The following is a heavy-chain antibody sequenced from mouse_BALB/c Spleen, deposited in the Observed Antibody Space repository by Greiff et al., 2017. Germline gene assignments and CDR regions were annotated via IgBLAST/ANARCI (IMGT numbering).Heavy chain of an antibody. V-gene: IGHV2-6-4*01. Sequence: VMLVESGPGLVAPSQSLSITCTVSGFSLSRYSVHWVRQPPGKGLEWLGMVWGGGSTDYNSALKSRLSISKDNSRSQVFFKMNSLQTDDTAMYYFARNGGNYAAMDYWGQGTSVTVSS. CDR3: ARNGGNYAAMDY. D-gene: IGHD1-1*02. J-gene: IGHJ4*01. CDR1: GFSLSRYS. CDR2: VWGGGST.